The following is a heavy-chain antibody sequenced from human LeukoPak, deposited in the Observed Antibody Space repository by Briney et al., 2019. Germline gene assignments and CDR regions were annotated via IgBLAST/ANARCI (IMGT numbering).Heavy chain of an antibody. D-gene: IGHD4/OR15-4a*01. Sequence: GGSLRLSCAASGFSVSSNYMSWVRQAPGKGLEWVSFIYSDNTHCSDSVKGRFTISRDNSKNTLYLQMNSLRAEDTAVYYCARRAGAYSHPYDYWGQGTLVTVSS. CDR2: IYSDNT. J-gene: IGHJ4*02. CDR1: GFSVSSNY. V-gene: IGHV3-53*01. CDR3: ARRAGAYSHPYDY.